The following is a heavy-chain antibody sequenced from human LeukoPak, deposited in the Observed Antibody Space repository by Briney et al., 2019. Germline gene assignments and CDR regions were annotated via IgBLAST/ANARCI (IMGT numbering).Heavy chain of an antibody. J-gene: IGHJ4*02. CDR2: IKSDGSIT. D-gene: IGHD4-17*01. V-gene: IGHV3-74*01. CDR3: ARDEPTVTTGPPVGS. Sequence: GGSLRLSCEASGFTFYSYWMHWVRQAPGKGLVWVSCIKSDGSITNYADSVRGRFTISRDNAKSTLYLQMDSLRVEDTAVYYCARDEPTVTTGPPVGSWGQGTLVTVSS. CDR1: GFTFYSYW.